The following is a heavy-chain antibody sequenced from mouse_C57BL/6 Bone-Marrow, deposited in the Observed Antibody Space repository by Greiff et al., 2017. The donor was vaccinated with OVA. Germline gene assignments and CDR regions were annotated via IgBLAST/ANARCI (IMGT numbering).Heavy chain of an antibody. CDR1: GYTFTSYW. CDR3: ALLEHAMDY. CDR2: IAPNSGGT. J-gene: IGHJ4*01. Sequence: QVQLQQPGAELVKPGASVKLSCKASGYTFTSYWMHWVKQRPGRGLAWIGRIAPNSGGTKYNEKFKSKATLTVDKPSSTAYMQLSSLTSEDSAVYYCALLEHAMDYWGQGTSVTVSS. D-gene: IGHD2-1*01. V-gene: IGHV1-72*01.